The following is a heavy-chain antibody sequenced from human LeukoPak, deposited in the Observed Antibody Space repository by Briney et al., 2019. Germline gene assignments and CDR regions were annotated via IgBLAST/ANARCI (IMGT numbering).Heavy chain of an antibody. Sequence: ASVKVSCKASGYTFTSYAMNWVRQAPGQGLEWMGWINTNTGNPTYAQGFTGRFVFSLDTSVSTAYLQISSLKAEDTAVYYCARNTRWLQSRHFDYWGQGTLVTVSS. CDR1: GYTFTSYA. CDR3: ARNTRWLQSRHFDY. CDR2: INTNTGNP. V-gene: IGHV7-4-1*02. D-gene: IGHD5-24*01. J-gene: IGHJ4*02.